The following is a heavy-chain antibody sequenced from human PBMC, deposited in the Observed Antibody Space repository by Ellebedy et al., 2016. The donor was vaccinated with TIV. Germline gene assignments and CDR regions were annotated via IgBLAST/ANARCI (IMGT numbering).Heavy chain of an antibody. CDR2: ISNTGSTI. CDR3: VKDRDRTWSFDF. J-gene: IGHJ4*02. CDR1: GFTFSDYY. D-gene: IGHD1-7*01. V-gene: IGHV3-11*04. Sequence: GESLKISXAASGFTFSDYYMSWIRQAPGKGLEWVSYISNTGSTIYYADSVKGRLTISRDNSKNTLYLQLNSPRAEDTALYYCVKDRDRTWSFDFWGQGTLVTVSS.